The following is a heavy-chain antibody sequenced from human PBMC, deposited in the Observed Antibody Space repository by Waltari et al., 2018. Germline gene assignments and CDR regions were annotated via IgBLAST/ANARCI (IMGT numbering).Heavy chain of an antibody. CDR2: IYTSGST. J-gene: IGHJ4*02. Sequence: QVQLQESGPGLVKPSQILSLTCTVSGGSISRGSYYWSWIRQPAGKGLEWIGYIYTSGSTNYNPSLKSRVTISVDTSKNQFSLKLSSVTAADTAVYYCARLRSGWHFDYWGQGTLVTVSS. V-gene: IGHV4-61*09. D-gene: IGHD6-19*01. CDR1: GGSISRGSYY. CDR3: ARLRSGWHFDY.